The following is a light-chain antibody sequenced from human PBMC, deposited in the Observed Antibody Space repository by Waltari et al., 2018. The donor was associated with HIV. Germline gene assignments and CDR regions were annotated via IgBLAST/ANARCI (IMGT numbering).Light chain of an antibody. CDR2: WAT. Sequence: DVVVTQSPDSLAGSVGETATLNSQSSRDLLYRPTNNNYSAWYQQRAGQRPKLLIYWATTRESGVPDRFSGNGSGTDFTLTISSLQAEDVAVYYCQQYWSVPYTFGQGTRLEIK. V-gene: IGKV4-1*01. CDR1: RDLLYRPTNNNY. J-gene: IGKJ2*01. CDR3: QQYWSVPYT.